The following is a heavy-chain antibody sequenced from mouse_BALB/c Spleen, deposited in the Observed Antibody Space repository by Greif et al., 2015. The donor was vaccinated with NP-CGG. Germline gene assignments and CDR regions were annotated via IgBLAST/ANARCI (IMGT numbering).Heavy chain of an antibody. CDR1: GFTFSDYY. CDR3: ARVRWDMDY. J-gene: IGHJ4*01. D-gene: IGHD2-12*01. CDR2: ISDGGSYT. Sequence: DVMLVESGGGLVKPGGSLKLSCAASGFTFSDYYMYWVRQTPEKRLEWVATISDGGSYTYYPDSVKGRFTISRDNAKNSLYLQMSSLKSEDTAMYYCARVRWDMDYWGHGTSVTVSS. V-gene: IGHV5-4*02.